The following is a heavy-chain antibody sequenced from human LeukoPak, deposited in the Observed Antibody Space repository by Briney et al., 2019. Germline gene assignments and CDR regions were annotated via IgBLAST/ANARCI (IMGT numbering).Heavy chain of an antibody. CDR1: GGSISGGEYY. Sequence: SGTLSLTCTVSGGSISGGEYYWSRIRQPPGKGLEWLVYIYYSGSTYYNPSLKSRVTISVDTSKNQFSLKLSSVTAADTAVYYCARDERRCSGGSCYTNYFDYWGQGTLVTVSS. D-gene: IGHD2-15*01. J-gene: IGHJ4*02. CDR3: ARDERRCSGGSCYTNYFDY. CDR2: IYYSGST. V-gene: IGHV4-30-4*01.